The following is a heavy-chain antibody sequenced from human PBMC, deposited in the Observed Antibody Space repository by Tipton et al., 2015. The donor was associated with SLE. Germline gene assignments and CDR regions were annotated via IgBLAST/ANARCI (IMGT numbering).Heavy chain of an antibody. V-gene: IGHV4-61*08. CDR3: ARGRILYGSGPLAH. Sequence: TLSLTCTVSGGPVFSDGQYWSWIRQSPGQRLEWIGEVNDSGNTNYNPSLRSRATISADTSKSQFSLSLRSISDADTAMYYCARGRILYGSGPLAHWGQGALVTVSS. CDR1: GGPVFSDGQY. CDR2: VNDSGNT. D-gene: IGHD3-10*01. J-gene: IGHJ4*02.